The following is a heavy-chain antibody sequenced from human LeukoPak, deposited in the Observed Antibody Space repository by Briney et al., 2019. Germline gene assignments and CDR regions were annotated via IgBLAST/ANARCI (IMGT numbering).Heavy chain of an antibody. J-gene: IGHJ3*02. V-gene: IGHV1-24*01. D-gene: IGHD2-21*02. CDR1: GYTLTELS. Sequence: ASVKVPCKVSGYTLTELSMHWVRQAPGKGLEWMGGFDPEDGETIYAQKFQGRVTMTEDTSTDTAYMELSSLRSEDTAVYYCATAQSIVVVTAYAFDIWGQGTMVTVSS. CDR2: FDPEDGET. CDR3: ATAQSIVVVTAYAFDI.